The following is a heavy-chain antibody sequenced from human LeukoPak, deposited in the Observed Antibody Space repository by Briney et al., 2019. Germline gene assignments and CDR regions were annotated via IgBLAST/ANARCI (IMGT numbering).Heavy chain of an antibody. V-gene: IGHV4-59*08. J-gene: IGHJ6*01. CDR2: IYETGA. D-gene: IGHD3-10*01. Sequence: SETLSLTCTVSGGSIGTYNWSWIRQIPGKGLEWIGSIYETGARYNPYLQSRVTISIDRSRNPFFLKMSTVTAADTAVYSCARHMGRGIEDMVVWGKGTEVIVSS. CDR3: ARHMGRGIEDMVV. CDR1: GGSIGTYN.